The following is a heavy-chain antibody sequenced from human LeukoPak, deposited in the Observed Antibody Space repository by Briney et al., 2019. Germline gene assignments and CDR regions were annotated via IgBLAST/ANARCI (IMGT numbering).Heavy chain of an antibody. J-gene: IGHJ5*02. CDR2: IYPGDSDT. D-gene: IGHD6-13*01. Sequence: GESLKISCKGSGYSFTSYWIGWVRQMPGKGLEWMGIIYPGDSDTRYSPSFQGQVTISADKSISTAYLQWSSLKASDTATYYCARGVAAAGTPGAWFDPWGQGTLVTVSS. V-gene: IGHV5-51*01. CDR3: ARGVAAAGTPGAWFDP. CDR1: GYSFTSYW.